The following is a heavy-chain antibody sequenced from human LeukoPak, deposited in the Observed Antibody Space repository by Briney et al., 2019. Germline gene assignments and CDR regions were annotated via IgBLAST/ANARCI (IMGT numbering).Heavy chain of an antibody. CDR1: GYTFTSYG. CDR3: ARLDRDYYDSSGYYYPEVDY. CDR2: IIPIFGTA. Sequence: SVKVSCKASGYTFTSYGISWVRQAPGQGLEWMGGIIPIFGTANYAQKFQGRVTITADESTSTAYMELSSLRSEDTAVYYCARLDRDYYDSSGYYYPEVDYWGQGTLVTVSS. J-gene: IGHJ4*02. D-gene: IGHD3-22*01. V-gene: IGHV1-69*13.